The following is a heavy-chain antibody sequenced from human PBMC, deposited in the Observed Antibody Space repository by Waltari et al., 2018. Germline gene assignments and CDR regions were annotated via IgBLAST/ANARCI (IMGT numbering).Heavy chain of an antibody. D-gene: IGHD6-6*01. V-gene: IGHV4-39*07. CDR3: ARATYSSSSYGMDV. CDR2: IYYSGST. Sequence: QLQLQESGPGLVKPSETLSLTCTVSGGSISSSSYYWGWIRQPPGKGLEWIGSIYYSGSTYYNPSLKSRFTISVDTSKNQFSLKLSSVTAADTAVYYCARATYSSSSYGMDVWGQGTTVTVSS. CDR1: GGSISSSSYY. J-gene: IGHJ6*02.